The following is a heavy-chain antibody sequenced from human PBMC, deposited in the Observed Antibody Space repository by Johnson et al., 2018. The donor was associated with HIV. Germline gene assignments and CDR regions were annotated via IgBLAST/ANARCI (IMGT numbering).Heavy chain of an antibody. CDR1: GFTFSSYG. Sequence: QVQLVESGGGVVQPGGSLRLSCAASGFTFSSYGMYWVRQAPGKGLEWVAFIRYDGSYKYYADSVKGRFPISRDTSKNTLYLQKNSLGAEDTAVYYCASGGGDEADDAFDIWGQGTMVTVSS. CDR2: IRYDGSYK. V-gene: IGHV3-30*02. CDR3: ASGGGDEADDAFDI. D-gene: IGHD3-16*01. J-gene: IGHJ3*02.